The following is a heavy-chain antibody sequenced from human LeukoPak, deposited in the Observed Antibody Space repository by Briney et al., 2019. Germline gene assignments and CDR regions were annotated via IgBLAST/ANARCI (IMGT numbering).Heavy chain of an antibody. V-gene: IGHV4-34*01. CDR2: INHSGST. Sequence: SETLSLTWAVYGGSFIGYYCGWVRQPPGKGLEWIGEINHSGSTHYNPSLKSRVTISVDTSKNQFSLKLSSVTAADTAVYYCASSGHEGIWGQGTLVTVSS. D-gene: IGHD3-10*01. CDR3: ASSGHEGI. CDR1: GGSFIGYY. J-gene: IGHJ4*02.